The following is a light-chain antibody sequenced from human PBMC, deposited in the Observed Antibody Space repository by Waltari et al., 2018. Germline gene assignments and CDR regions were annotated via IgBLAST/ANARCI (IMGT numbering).Light chain of an antibody. CDR3: QQRANWPLT. Sequence: EIVLTLSPGTLSLSPGERATLSCRARQSVTRYLAWYQQKPGLAPRLLIYDTSNRATGIPARFIGSGSGTDFSLTITSLESEDFAVYYCQQRANWPLTFGGGTKVEIK. V-gene: IGKV3-11*01. J-gene: IGKJ4*01. CDR1: QSVTRY. CDR2: DTS.